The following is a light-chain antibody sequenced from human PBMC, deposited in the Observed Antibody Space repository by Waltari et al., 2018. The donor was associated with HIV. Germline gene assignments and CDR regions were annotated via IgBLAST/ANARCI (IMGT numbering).Light chain of an antibody. V-gene: IGLV2-14*01. J-gene: IGLJ2*01. CDR3: ASYTRSGILL. Sequence: QSALTQPASVSGSPGKSFTISCIGSSSSIGAYNFFLWYQQRPGKAPKLMIYEVSDRPSGSSNRFSGSKSGITASLTISGLQADDEADYYCASYTRSGILLFGGGTRLTVL. CDR1: SSSIGAYNF. CDR2: EVS.